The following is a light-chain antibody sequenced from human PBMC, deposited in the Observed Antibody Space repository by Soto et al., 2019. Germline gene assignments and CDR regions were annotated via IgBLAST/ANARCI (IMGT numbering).Light chain of an antibody. J-gene: IGKJ2*01. Sequence: EIVLTQSPGTLSLSPGERATLSCRASQSVSSSYLAWYQQKPRQAPRLLIYGASSRATGIPDRFSGSGSGTDFTLTISRLEPEDFAVYYCQQYSSSPYTFGQGTKLEIK. CDR1: QSVSSSY. CDR2: GAS. CDR3: QQYSSSPYT. V-gene: IGKV3-20*01.